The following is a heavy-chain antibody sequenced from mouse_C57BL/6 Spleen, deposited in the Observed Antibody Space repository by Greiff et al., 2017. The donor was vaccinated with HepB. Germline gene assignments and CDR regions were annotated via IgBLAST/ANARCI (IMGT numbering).Heavy chain of an antibody. CDR3: ARAYYGSTWFAY. V-gene: IGHV2-2*01. D-gene: IGHD1-1*01. CDR2: IWSGGST. CDR1: GFSLTSYG. Sequence: QVQLKESGPGLVQPSQRLSITCTVSGFSLTSYGVHWVRQSPGKGLEWLGVIWSGGSTDYNAAFISRLSISKDNSKSQVFFKMNSLQADDTARYYCARAYYGSTWFAYWGQGTLVTVSA. J-gene: IGHJ3*01.